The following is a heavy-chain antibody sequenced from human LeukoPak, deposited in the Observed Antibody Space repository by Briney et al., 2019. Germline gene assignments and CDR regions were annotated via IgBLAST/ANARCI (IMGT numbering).Heavy chain of an antibody. J-gene: IGHJ3*02. Sequence: SQTLSLTCTVSGGSISSGSYYWSWIRQPAGKGLEWIGRIYTSGSTNYNPSLKSRVTISVDTSKNQFSLKLSSVTAADTAVYYCATDPSPPVVWADAFDIWGQGTMVTVSS. V-gene: IGHV4-61*02. CDR2: IYTSGST. D-gene: IGHD2-15*01. CDR1: GGSISSGSYY. CDR3: ATDPSPPVVWADAFDI.